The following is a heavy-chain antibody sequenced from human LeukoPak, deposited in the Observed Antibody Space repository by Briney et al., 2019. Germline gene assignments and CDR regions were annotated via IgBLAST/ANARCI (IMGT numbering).Heavy chain of an antibody. CDR1: GFTFSSAW. CDR2: IKSKTDGGTT. CDR3: TTAPVESYYYYYMDV. D-gene: IGHD3-3*01. V-gene: IGHV3-15*01. Sequence: GGSLRLSCAASGFTFSSAWMSWVRQAPGKGLEWVGRIKSKTDGGTTDHAAPVKGRFTISRDDSKNTLYLQMNSLKTEDTAVYYCTTAPVESYYYYYMDVWGKGTTVTVSS. J-gene: IGHJ6*03.